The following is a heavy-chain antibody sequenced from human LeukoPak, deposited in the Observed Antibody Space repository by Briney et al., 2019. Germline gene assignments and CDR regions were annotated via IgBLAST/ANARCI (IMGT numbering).Heavy chain of an antibody. CDR1: EFMFSRYS. Sequence: GGSLRLSCAASEFMFSRYSMNWVRQAPGKGLEWVSYISSSSSTIYYADSVKGRFTISRDNAKNSPYLQMNSLRAEDTAVYYCARDPVSSGVAAATSYFDYWGQGTLVTVSS. V-gene: IGHV3-48*04. J-gene: IGHJ4*02. D-gene: IGHD2-15*01. CDR2: ISSSSSTI. CDR3: ARDPVSSGVAAATSYFDY.